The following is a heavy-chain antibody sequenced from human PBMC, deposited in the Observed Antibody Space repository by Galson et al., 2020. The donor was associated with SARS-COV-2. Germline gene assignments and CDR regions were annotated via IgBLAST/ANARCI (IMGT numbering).Heavy chain of an antibody. Sequence: SETLSLTCTVSGGSISSGSYYWSWLRQPAGKALEWIGRVYSSGSTNYHPSLKSRLTISVDTSKNQFSLQLTSVTAADTAVYYCARDQSGYVNYFDPWGQGTRVTVSS. J-gene: IGHJ5*02. D-gene: IGHD3-3*01. CDR3: ARDQSGYVNYFDP. CDR2: VYSSGST. V-gene: IGHV4-61*02. CDR1: GGSISSGSYY.